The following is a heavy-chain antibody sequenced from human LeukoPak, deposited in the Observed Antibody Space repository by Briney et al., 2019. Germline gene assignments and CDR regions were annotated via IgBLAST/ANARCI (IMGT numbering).Heavy chain of an antibody. J-gene: IGHJ2*01. V-gene: IGHV3-21*01. CDR1: GFTFSSYS. Sequence: GSLRHSCAASGFTFSSYSMNWVRQAPGKGLEWVSSISSSSSYIYYADSVKGRFTISRDNAKNSLYLQMNSLRAEDTAVYYCARDLGYCGGDCYSGSDWYFDLWGGGTLVTVSS. CDR3: ARDLGYCGGDCYSGSDWYFDL. CDR2: ISSSSSYI. D-gene: IGHD2-21*02.